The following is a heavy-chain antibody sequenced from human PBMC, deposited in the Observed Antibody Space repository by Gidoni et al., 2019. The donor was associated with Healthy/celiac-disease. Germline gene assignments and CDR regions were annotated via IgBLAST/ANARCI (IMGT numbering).Heavy chain of an antibody. V-gene: IGHV3-21*01. J-gene: IGHJ4*02. CDR3: ASGIAVAGGFDY. CDR1: GFTFSSYS. CDR2: ISSSSSYI. Sequence: VQMVESGGGLVKPGESLSLSCAASGFTFSSYSMRWVRQAPGNGLEWVSSISSSSSYIYYADTVKGRFTISRDNAKNSLYLQMNSLRAEDTAVYYCASGIAVAGGFDYWGQGTLVTVSS. D-gene: IGHD6-19*01.